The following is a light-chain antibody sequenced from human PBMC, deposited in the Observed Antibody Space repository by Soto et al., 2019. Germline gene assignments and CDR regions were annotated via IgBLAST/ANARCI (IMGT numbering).Light chain of an antibody. J-gene: IGKJ1*01. CDR2: GAS. Sequence: IQVTLSPSSLSASVGGRAAISYRASQSISSYLNWYQQKPGKAPKVLIYGASNLQSGVPPRFSGSGSGTDFTLAISSLQPEDSATYYCLQDINYPWTFGQGTKVDIK. V-gene: IGKV1-6*01. CDR1: QSISSY. CDR3: LQDINYPWT.